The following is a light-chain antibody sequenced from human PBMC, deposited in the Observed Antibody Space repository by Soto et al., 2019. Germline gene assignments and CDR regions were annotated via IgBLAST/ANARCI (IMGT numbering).Light chain of an antibody. CDR1: QSVDRN. V-gene: IGKV3-20*01. CDR3: QQYGSSGT. J-gene: IGKJ1*01. CDR2: GAS. Sequence: EIVLTQSPGTLSLPPGERATLSCRASQSVDRNLAWYQQKPGQAPRLLIYGASNRATGIPDRFSGSGSGTDFTLTISRLEPEDFAVYYCQQYGSSGTFGQGTKVDIK.